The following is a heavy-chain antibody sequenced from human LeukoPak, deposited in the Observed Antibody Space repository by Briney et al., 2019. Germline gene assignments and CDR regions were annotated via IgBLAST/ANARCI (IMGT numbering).Heavy chain of an antibody. V-gene: IGHV1-69*04. J-gene: IGHJ6*02. CDR2: IIPIFGIA. Sequence: SVKVSCKASGGTFSSYAISWVRHAPGQGREWMGRIIPIFGIANYAQKFQGRVTITADKSTSTAYMELSSLRSEDTAVYYCARGGQQLVRDYYYYGMDVWGQGTTVTVSS. CDR1: GGTFSSYA. CDR3: ARGGQQLVRDYYYYGMDV. D-gene: IGHD6-13*01.